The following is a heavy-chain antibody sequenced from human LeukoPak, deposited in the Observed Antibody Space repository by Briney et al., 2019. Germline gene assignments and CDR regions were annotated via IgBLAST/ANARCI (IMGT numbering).Heavy chain of an antibody. CDR3: ARERSSSGGHSWFDP. V-gene: IGHV4-39*07. D-gene: IGHD4-23*01. J-gene: IGHJ5*02. Sequence: SSETLSLTCTVSGGYIITSGHYWGWIRQPPGKGLEWIGSIYYTGVTSTNPFFRSRMSISADTSKNQFSLNLTSVTAADAAVYYCARERSSSGGHSWFDPWGQGTLVTVSS. CDR2: IYYTGVT. CDR1: GGYIITSGHY.